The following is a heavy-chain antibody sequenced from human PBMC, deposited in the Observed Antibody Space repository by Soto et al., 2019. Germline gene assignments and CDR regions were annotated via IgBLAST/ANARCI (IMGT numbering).Heavy chain of an antibody. D-gene: IGHD4-17*01. V-gene: IGHV4-59*01. J-gene: IGHJ4*02. CDR3: ARDDTTGLFDI. CDR2: ISHTGRT. Sequence: SETLSLTCSVSTGSMRTYYWTWIRQSPGKGLEWIGQISHTGRTKYNPSLESRVTISVDTSRKQFSPKLTSVTAADTALYYCARDDTTGLFDIWGQGTLVTVSS. CDR1: TGSMRTYY.